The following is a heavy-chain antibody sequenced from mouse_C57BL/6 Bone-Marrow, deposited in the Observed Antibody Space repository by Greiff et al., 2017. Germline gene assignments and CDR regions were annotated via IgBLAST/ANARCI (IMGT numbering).Heavy chain of an antibody. J-gene: IGHJ3*01. D-gene: IGHD2-4*01. CDR1: GYTFTSYW. V-gene: IGHV1-61*01. CDR3: ARSLRHGLAY. Sequence: QVQLQQPGAELVRPGSSVKLSCKASGYTFTSYWMDWVMQRSGQGLEWIGDIYPSDSETHYNQKFKDNATLTVDKSSSTAYMQLSRLTSEDSAVYFCARSLRHGLAYWGQGTLVTVSA. CDR2: IYPSDSET.